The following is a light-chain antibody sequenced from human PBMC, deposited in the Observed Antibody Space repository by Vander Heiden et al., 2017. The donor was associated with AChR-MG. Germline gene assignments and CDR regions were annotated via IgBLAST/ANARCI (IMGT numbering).Light chain of an antibody. CDR3: QQTDSSPQA. J-gene: IGKJ4*01. V-gene: IGKV1-39*01. CDR1: QSISRY. Sequence: DIQMTQSPSSLSVFVGDRVTITCRASQSISRYLNWYQHKPGQAPKLLIYAASSLHSGVPSRFSGSGSGTDFALTIIRLQPEDFATYYCQQTDSSPQAFDGPTKVEVK. CDR2: AAS.